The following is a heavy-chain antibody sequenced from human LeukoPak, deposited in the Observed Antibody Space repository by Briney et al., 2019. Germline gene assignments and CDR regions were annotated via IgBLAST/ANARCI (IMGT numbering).Heavy chain of an antibody. CDR2: ISNSGSIM. Sequence: GGSLRLSCAASGFTFSDYYMSWIRQAPGKGLEWVSYISNSGSIMYFADSVKGRFTISRDNAKNSLYLQMNSLRAEDTAIYYCARDRGVHFDYWGQGTLVTVSS. D-gene: IGHD5-24*01. CDR1: GFTFSDYY. CDR3: ARDRGVHFDY. J-gene: IGHJ4*02. V-gene: IGHV3-11*01.